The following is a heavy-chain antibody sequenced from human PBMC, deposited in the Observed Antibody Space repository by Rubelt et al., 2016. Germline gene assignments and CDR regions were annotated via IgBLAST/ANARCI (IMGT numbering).Heavy chain of an antibody. CDR1: GVTFSSYW. Sequence: VQLVESGGGVVQPGRSRRLSCAASGVTFSSYWMHWVRQAPGKGLEWVSRINSDGSTTTYADSVKGRFTISSDNAKITRKRQMNRLRAEDTAVYYCAKESYGQLVSWGLGTLVTVSS. CDR3: AKESYGQLVS. CDR2: INSDGSTT. D-gene: IGHD6-13*01. V-gene: IGHV3-74*01. J-gene: IGHJ4*02.